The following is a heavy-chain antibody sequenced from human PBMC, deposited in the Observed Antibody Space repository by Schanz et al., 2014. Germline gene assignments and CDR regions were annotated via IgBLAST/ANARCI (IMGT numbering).Heavy chain of an antibody. CDR3: AKGRFGELSAFDI. D-gene: IGHD3-10*01. CDR2: ISGRDGST. Sequence: PGGSLRLSCAASGFSFSDHAMDWVRQAAGKGLEWVSAISGRDGSTYYADSVKGRFTISRDNSKNTLYLQMNSLRAEDTAVYYCAKGRFGELSAFDIWGQGTMVTVSS. V-gene: IGHV3-23*01. CDR1: GFSFSDHA. J-gene: IGHJ3*02.